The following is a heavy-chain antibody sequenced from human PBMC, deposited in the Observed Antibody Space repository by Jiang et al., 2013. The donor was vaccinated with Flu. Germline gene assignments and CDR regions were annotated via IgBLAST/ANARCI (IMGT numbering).Heavy chain of an antibody. V-gene: IGHV3-15*07. Sequence: PGGSLRLSCAASGFTFSNAWMNWVRQAPGKGLEWVGRIKSKTDGGTTDYAAPVKGRFTISRDDSKNTLYLQMNSLKTEDTAVYYCTTRPNIVVVVAATRARNDYWGQGTLVTVSS. CDR3: TTRPNIVVVVAATRARNDY. CDR1: GFTFSNAW. J-gene: IGHJ4*02. D-gene: IGHD2-15*01. CDR2: IKSKTDGGTT.